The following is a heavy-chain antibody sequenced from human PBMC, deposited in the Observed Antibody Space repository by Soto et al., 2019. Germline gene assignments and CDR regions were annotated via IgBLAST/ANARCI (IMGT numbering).Heavy chain of an antibody. CDR3: ARAAVPATCCAFDI. CDR1: GDYISSYH. CDR2: IYSRGYT. J-gene: IGHJ3*02. V-gene: IGHV4-59*01. Sequence: QVQLQASGPGLVKPSETLSLTCIVSGDYISSYHWSWIRQPPGKGLEWVGFIYSRGYTNYNPSLKSRVTISTDTSKNQLSLRLTSVTAADTAVYYCARAAVPATCCAFDIWGQGTMVTVSS. D-gene: IGHD1-26*01.